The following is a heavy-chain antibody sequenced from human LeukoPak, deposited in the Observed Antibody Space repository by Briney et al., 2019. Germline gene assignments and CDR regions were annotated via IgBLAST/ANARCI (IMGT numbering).Heavy chain of an antibody. D-gene: IGHD3-3*01. CDR3: ARGRYDFWSGNYYMDV. V-gene: IGHV4-34*01. CDR1: GGSFSGYY. CDR2: INHSGST. J-gene: IGHJ6*03. Sequence: PSETLSLTCAVYGGSFSGYYWRWIRQPPGKGLEWIGEINHSGSTNYNPSLKSRVTISVDTSKNQFSLKLSSVTAADTAVYYCARGRYDFWSGNYYMDVWGKGTTVTVSS.